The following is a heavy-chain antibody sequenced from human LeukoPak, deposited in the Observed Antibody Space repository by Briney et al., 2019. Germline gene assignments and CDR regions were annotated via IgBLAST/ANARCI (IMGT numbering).Heavy chain of an antibody. Sequence: GGSLRLSCAASGFTFSSYAMSWVRQAPGKGLEWVSAISGSGGSTYYADSVKGRFTISRDNSKNTLYLQMNSLRAEDTAVYYCAKDLWFGEFSYYFDYWGQGTLVTVSS. CDR2: ISGSGGST. J-gene: IGHJ4*02. V-gene: IGHV3-23*01. CDR3: AKDLWFGEFSYYFDY. CDR1: GFTFSSYA. D-gene: IGHD3-10*01.